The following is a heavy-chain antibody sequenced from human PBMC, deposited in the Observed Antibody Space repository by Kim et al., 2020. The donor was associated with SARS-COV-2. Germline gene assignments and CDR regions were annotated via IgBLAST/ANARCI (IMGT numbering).Heavy chain of an antibody. J-gene: IGHJ6*02. CDR1: GGSFSGYY. CDR2: INHSGST. CDR3: ARLRPTVVTGSYYYYGMGV. Sequence: SETLSLTCAVYGGSFSGYYWSWIRQPPGKGLEWIGEINHSGSTNYNPSLKSRVTISVDTSKNQFSLKLSSVTAADTAVYYCARLRPTVVTGSYYYYGMGVWGQGTTVTVSS. V-gene: IGHV4-34*01. D-gene: IGHD4-17*01.